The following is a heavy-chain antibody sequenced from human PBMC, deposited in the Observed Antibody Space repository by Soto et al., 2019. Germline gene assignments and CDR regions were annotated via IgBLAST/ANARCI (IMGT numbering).Heavy chain of an antibody. CDR1: GGTFRSDT. J-gene: IGHJ6*02. Sequence: QVQLVQSGAEVKKPGSSVKVSCKASGGTFRSDTISWVRQAPGQGLEWMGRIIPILGIANYAQKFQGRVTITADKSTSTAYMELSSLRSEDTAVYSCARETEMATPTAYYYGMDVWGQVTTVTVSS. D-gene: IGHD5-12*01. CDR2: IIPILGIA. CDR3: ARETEMATPTAYYYGMDV. V-gene: IGHV1-69*08.